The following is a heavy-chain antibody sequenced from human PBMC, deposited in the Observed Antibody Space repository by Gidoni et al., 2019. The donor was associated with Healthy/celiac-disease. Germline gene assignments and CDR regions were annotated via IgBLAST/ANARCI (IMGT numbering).Heavy chain of an antibody. CDR1: VGPISSGGYY. CDR3: ATQDGLRDWYFQH. J-gene: IGHJ1*01. CDR2: IYYSGST. Sequence: QVQLQESGPGLVKPSQTLSLTCTVSVGPISSGGYYWSWIRQHPGKGLEWIGYIYYSGSTYYNPSLKSRVTISVDTSKNQFSLKLSSVTAADTAVYYCATQDGLRDWYFQHWGQGTLVTVSS. V-gene: IGHV4-31*03. D-gene: IGHD2-21*01.